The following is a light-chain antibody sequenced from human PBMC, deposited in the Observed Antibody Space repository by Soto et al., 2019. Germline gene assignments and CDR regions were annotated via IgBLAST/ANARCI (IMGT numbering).Light chain of an antibody. Sequence: QPVLTQPASVSGSPGQSITISCTGTSSDLGGYNYVSWYQQHPGKAPKLMIYDVSSRPSGVSNRFSGSKSGNTASLTISGLQAEDEADYYCSSYTSSTTEVFGTGTKVTVL. J-gene: IGLJ1*01. CDR2: DVS. V-gene: IGLV2-14*03. CDR3: SSYTSSTTEV. CDR1: SSDLGGYNY.